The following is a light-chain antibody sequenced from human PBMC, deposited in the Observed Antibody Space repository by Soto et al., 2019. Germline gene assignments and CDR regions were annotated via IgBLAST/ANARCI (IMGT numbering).Light chain of an antibody. CDR2: EVS. CDR1: SSDVGGYNY. J-gene: IGLJ1*01. Sequence: QSVLTQPASVSGSPGQSITLSCTGTSSDVGGYNYVSWYQQHPVKAPKLMIYEVSKRPSGVPDRFSGSKSGNTASLTVSGLQDEDEADYYCSSYAGSNNYVFGTGTKATVL. V-gene: IGLV2-8*01. CDR3: SSYAGSNNYV.